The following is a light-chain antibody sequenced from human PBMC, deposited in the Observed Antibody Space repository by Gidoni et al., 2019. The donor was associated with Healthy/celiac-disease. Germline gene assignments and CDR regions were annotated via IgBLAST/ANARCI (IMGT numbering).Light chain of an antibody. CDR1: QSVSSN. Sequence: ELVMTQSPATLSVSQGERATLSRRASQSVSSNLAWYQQKPGQAPRLLIYGASTRATGIPARYSGSGSGTEFTLTISSLQSEDFAVYYCQQYNNWHYTFGQGTKLEIK. J-gene: IGKJ2*01. CDR2: GAS. V-gene: IGKV3D-15*01. CDR3: QQYNNWHYT.